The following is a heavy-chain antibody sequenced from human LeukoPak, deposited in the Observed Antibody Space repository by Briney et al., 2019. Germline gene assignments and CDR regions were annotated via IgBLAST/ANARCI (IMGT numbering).Heavy chain of an antibody. CDR2: IKSKTDGGTT. D-gene: IGHD4-11*01. Sequence: GGSLRLSRAAPGFTFSNAWMSWVRQAPGKGLEWVGRIKSKTDGGTTDYAAPVKGRFTISRDDSKNTLYLQMNSLKTEDTAVYYCTTDSAIQSFDYWGQGTLVTVSS. J-gene: IGHJ4*02. V-gene: IGHV3-15*01. CDR3: TTDSAIQSFDY. CDR1: GFTFSNAW.